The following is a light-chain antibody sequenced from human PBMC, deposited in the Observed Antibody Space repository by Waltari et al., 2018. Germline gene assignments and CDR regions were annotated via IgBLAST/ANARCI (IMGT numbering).Light chain of an antibody. CDR1: QAISTY. J-gene: IGKJ3*01. V-gene: IGKV1-9*01. Sequence: DIQVTQSPSFLSASVGDRGTITCRASQAISTYLAWYQQKPGKAPKLLIYEASTLQSGVPSRFSGSGSGTAFTLTISSLQPEDFATYYCQQHSTYPVTFGPGIKVDI. CDR2: EAS. CDR3: QQHSTYPVT.